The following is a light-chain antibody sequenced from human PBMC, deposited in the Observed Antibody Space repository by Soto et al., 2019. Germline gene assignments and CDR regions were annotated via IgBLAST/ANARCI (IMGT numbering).Light chain of an antibody. V-gene: IGKV3-11*01. J-gene: IGKJ1*01. CDR1: QSVGTY. CDR3: QQRSNWPPT. Sequence: EIVLTQSPATLSLSPGERAILSCRASQSVGTYLAWYQQKPGQAPRLLIYDASNRATGIPARFSGSGSGTDFTLTISSLEPEDFAVYYCQQRSNWPPTFGQGTKVDIK. CDR2: DAS.